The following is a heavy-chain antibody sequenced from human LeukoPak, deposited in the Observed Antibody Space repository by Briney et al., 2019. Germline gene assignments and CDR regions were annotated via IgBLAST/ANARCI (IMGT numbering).Heavy chain of an antibody. V-gene: IGHV1-18*01. J-gene: IGHJ4*02. CDR3: ARVYVDGSGYSTY. Sequence: GASVKVSCKASGYTFNNYGITWVRQAPGQGLEWMGWITAFNGNTKYAQKVQGRVAMTTDTSTSTAYMELTSLRSDDTAVYYCARVYVDGSGYSTYWGQGTLVTVSS. D-gene: IGHD3-10*01. CDR1: GYTFNNYG. CDR2: ITAFNGNT.